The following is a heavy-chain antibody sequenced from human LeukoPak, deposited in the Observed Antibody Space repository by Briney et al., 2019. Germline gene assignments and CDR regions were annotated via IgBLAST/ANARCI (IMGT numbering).Heavy chain of an antibody. J-gene: IGHJ4*02. D-gene: IGHD3-10*01. CDR1: GFTFGSYA. Sequence: GGSLRLSCAASGFTFGSYAMSWVRQAPGKGLEWFSAISGSGGSTYYADSVKGRFTISRDNSKNTLYLQMNSLRAEDTAVYYCAKPITMVRGVQVSFDYWGQGTLVTVSS. V-gene: IGHV3-23*01. CDR2: ISGSGGST. CDR3: AKPITMVRGVQVSFDY.